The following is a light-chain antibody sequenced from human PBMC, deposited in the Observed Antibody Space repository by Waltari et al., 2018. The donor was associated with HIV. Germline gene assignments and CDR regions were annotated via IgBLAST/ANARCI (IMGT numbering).Light chain of an antibody. V-gene: IGKV2-28*01. CDR2: LGS. CDR3: MQTLQTPLT. CDR1: QSLLHSNGYNY. Sequence: DIVMTQSPLSLPVTPGESASISCRSSQSLLHSNGYNYLDWYLQKPGQSPQLLIYLGSNRASGVPDRFSGSGSGTYFTLKISKVEAEDVGIYYCMQTLQTPLTFGGGTKVEIK. J-gene: IGKJ4*01.